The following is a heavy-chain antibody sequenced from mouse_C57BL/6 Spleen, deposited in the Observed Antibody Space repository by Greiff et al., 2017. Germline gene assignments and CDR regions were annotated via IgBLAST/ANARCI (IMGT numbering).Heavy chain of an antibody. Sequence: EVMLVASEGGLVQPGSSMKLSCTASGFTFSDYYMAWVRQVPEKGLEWVANINYDGSSTYYLDSLKSRFIISRNNSKNILYLQMSSLKSDDTATYYCAIGSPFDYWGQGTTLTVSS. CDR2: INYDGSST. CDR3: AIGSPFDY. J-gene: IGHJ2*01. CDR1: GFTFSDYY. D-gene: IGHD1-1*01. V-gene: IGHV5-16*01.